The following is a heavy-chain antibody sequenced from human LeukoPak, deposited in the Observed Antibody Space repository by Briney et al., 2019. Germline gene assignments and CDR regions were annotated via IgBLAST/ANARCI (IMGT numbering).Heavy chain of an antibody. CDR2: ISGSGGST. V-gene: IGHV3-23*01. D-gene: IGHD3-22*01. Sequence: PGGSLRLSCAASGFTFSSYAMSWVRRAPGKGLEWVSAISGSGGSTYYADSVKGRFTISRDNSKNTLYLQMNSLRAEDTAVYYCAKEGHYYDSSGRDYFDYWGQGTLVTVSS. J-gene: IGHJ4*02. CDR1: GFTFSSYA. CDR3: AKEGHYYDSSGRDYFDY.